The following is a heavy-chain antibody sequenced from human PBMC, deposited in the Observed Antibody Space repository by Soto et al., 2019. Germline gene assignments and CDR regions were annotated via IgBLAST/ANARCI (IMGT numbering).Heavy chain of an antibody. Sequence: QLQESGPGLVRPSETLSLTCTVSSDSISSSPYYWGWIRQPPGRGPEWIGSIYYSGNTYYKPSLKSRVFISVDTSKNQFSLTLTSVTAADTAVYYYARAYYSSTWHPPFDYWGQGTLVTVSS. V-gene: IGHV4-39*01. D-gene: IGHD6-13*01. J-gene: IGHJ4*02. CDR1: SDSISSSPYY. CDR3: ARAYYSSTWHPPFDY. CDR2: IYYSGNT.